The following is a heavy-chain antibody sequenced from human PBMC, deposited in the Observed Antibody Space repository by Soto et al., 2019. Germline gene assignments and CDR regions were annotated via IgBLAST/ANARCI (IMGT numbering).Heavy chain of an antibody. CDR2: IIPIFGTA. V-gene: IGHV1-69*13. J-gene: IGHJ4*02. CDR1: GGTFSSYA. Sequence: SVKVSFKASGGTFSSYAISWVRQAPGQGLEWMGGIIPIFGTANYAQKFQGRVTITADESTSTAYMELSSLRSEDTAVYYCASYYDSSGYYYFGYWGQGTLVTVSS. CDR3: ASYYDSSGYYYFGY. D-gene: IGHD3-22*01.